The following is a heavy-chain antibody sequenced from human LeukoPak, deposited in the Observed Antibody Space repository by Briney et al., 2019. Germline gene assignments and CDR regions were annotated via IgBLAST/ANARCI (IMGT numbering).Heavy chain of an antibody. D-gene: IGHD3-16*01. CDR3: ARGERPGCDF. Sequence: NASETLSLTCTVSGVSITTHYWSWLRQPPGKGLEWLGYISYSGSTNYNPSLKSRVTISMDTSKNQFSLKLNSVTAADTAVYYCARGERPGCDFWGLGTLVTVSS. J-gene: IGHJ4*02. CDR1: GVSITTHY. V-gene: IGHV4-59*11. CDR2: ISYSGST.